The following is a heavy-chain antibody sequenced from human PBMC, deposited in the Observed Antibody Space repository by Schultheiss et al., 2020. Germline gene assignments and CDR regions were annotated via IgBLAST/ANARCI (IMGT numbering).Heavy chain of an antibody. CDR2: INPNTGGT. CDR3: ARGRRSAYYFDY. CDR1: GYTFSGYY. Sequence: ASVKVSCKASGYTFSGYYMHWVRQALGQGLEWMGWINPNTGGTNYAQNFQGRVTMTRDTSITTAYMDLSRLRSDDTAVYYCARGRRSAYYFDYWGQGTLVTVSS. V-gene: IGHV1-2*02. J-gene: IGHJ4*02. D-gene: IGHD3-10*01.